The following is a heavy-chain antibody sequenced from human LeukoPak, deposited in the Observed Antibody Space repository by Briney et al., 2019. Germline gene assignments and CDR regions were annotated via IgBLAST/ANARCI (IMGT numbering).Heavy chain of an antibody. Sequence: SETLSLTCTVSGGSITSYFWTWIRQPPGKGLEWIGYIYHSGTTNYNPSLKSRVTISADTSKNQFSLRLISVTAADTAVYYCAQKAPYSPGYSQHWGHGTLVTVST. CDR3: AQKAPYSPGYSQH. CDR2: IYHSGTT. D-gene: IGHD2-15*01. V-gene: IGHV4-59*01. CDR1: GGSITSYF. J-gene: IGHJ1*01.